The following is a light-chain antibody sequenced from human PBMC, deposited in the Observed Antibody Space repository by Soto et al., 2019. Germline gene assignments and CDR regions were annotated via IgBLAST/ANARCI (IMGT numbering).Light chain of an antibody. CDR2: DAS. J-gene: IGKJ1*01. V-gene: IGKV1-5*01. Sequence: DVPLTQSPSTLSAPVGDRVTIACRASQSIGSWLAWYQQKPGKAPKVLIYDASILESGVPSRFSGSGSGTEFTLTISGLQPDDLATYYCQQYDTYSWTFGQGTKVEI. CDR1: QSIGSW. CDR3: QQYDTYSWT.